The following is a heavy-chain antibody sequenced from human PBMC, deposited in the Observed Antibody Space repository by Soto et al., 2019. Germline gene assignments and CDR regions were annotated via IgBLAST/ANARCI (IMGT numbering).Heavy chain of an antibody. D-gene: IGHD6-13*01. CDR2: IYYSGST. Sequence: SETLSLTCTVSGGSISSGGYYWSWIRQHPGKGLEWIGYIYYSGSTYYNPSLKSRVTISVDTSKNQFSLKLSSVTAADTAVYYCARDIAAAGTRYLDLWGRGTLVTVSS. V-gene: IGHV4-31*03. CDR3: ARDIAAAGTRYLDL. J-gene: IGHJ2*01. CDR1: GGSISSGGYY.